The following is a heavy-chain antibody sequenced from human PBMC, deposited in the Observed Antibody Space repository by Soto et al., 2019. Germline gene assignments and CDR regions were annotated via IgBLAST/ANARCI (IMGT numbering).Heavy chain of an antibody. V-gene: IGHV3-30*18. CDR3: AKDGPAYSQWLDAEYFQH. J-gene: IGHJ1*01. Sequence: QVQLVESGGGVVQPGRSLRLSCAASGFTFSSYGMHWVRQAPGKGLEWVAVISYDGSNKYYADSVKGRFTISRDNSKNPLYLQMNSLRAEDTAVYYCAKDGPAYSQWLDAEYFQHWGQGTLVTVSS. CDR1: GFTFSSYG. D-gene: IGHD6-19*01. CDR2: ISYDGSNK.